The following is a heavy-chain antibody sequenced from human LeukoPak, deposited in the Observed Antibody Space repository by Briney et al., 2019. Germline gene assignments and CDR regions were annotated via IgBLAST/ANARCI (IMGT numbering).Heavy chain of an antibody. CDR1: GFTVISHY. D-gene: IGHD5-24*01. V-gene: IGHV3-53*01. CDR3: ARGSERWLQPFDY. J-gene: IGHJ4*02. Sequence: GGSLRLSCAASGFTVISHYMNWVRQAPGKGLEWVSVIHSGGNTYYADSVKGRFTISRVNSKSTLYLQMNSLRAEDTAVYYCARGSERWLQPFDYWGQGTLVTVSS. CDR2: IHSGGNT.